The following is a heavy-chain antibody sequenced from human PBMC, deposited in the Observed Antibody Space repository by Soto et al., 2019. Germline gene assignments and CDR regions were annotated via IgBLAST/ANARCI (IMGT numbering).Heavy chain of an antibody. CDR1: GLTFSNYA. V-gene: IGHV3-23*01. D-gene: IGHD2-8*01. J-gene: IGHJ4*02. Sequence: PGGSLRLSCAASGLTFSNYAMSWVRQAPGKGLEWVSSIGGRGDNTYYADSVEGRFTISRENAKNSLYLQMNSLRAGDTAVYYCASDFRDNGGLSDYWGQGTLVTVSS. CDR3: ASDFRDNGGLSDY. CDR2: IGGRGDNT.